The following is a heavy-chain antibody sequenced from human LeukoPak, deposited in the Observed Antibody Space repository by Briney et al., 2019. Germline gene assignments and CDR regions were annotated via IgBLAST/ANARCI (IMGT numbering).Heavy chain of an antibody. CDR3: ATDLTVGASVEAFDI. V-gene: IGHV1-24*01. CDR2: FDPEDGET. D-gene: IGHD1-26*01. Sequence: ASVKVSCKVSGYTLTELYLHWVRQAPGRGREWRRGFDPEDGETIYAQKFQGRVTMTEDTSTDTAYMELSSLRSEDTAVYYCATDLTVGASVEAFDIWGQGTMVTVSS. J-gene: IGHJ3*02. CDR1: GYTLTELY.